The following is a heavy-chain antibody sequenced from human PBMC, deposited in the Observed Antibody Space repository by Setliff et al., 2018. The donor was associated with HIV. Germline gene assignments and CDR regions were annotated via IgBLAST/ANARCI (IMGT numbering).Heavy chain of an antibody. CDR2: INPNSGDT. V-gene: IGHV1-2*02. D-gene: IGHD3-10*02. CDR3: ARDMFEIWERSLAKGDEFDP. CDR1: GYTFIGHY. J-gene: IGHJ5*02. Sequence: ASVKVSCKASGYTFIGHYVHWVRQAPGQGLEWMGWINPNSGDTKYAQKFQDRVSLTRDTSLSTAYMELSSLTSDDTAIYYCARDMFEIWERSLAKGDEFDPWGQGSLVTVSS.